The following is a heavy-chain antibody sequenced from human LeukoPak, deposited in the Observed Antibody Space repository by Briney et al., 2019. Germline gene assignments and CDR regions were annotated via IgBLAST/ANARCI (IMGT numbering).Heavy chain of an antibody. D-gene: IGHD6-19*01. CDR1: EFIFSDYA. V-gene: IGHV3-23*05. Sequence: GGSLRLSGAASEFIFSDYAMGWVRQAPGKGLEWVSTIDKTTYPTFYADSVKGQFTISRDNSKNTLYLQMNSLRTEDTAVYFCAKFEGATIPGWFNDYWGQGILVTVSS. CDR3: AKFEGATIPGWFNDY. CDR2: IDKTTYPT. J-gene: IGHJ4*02.